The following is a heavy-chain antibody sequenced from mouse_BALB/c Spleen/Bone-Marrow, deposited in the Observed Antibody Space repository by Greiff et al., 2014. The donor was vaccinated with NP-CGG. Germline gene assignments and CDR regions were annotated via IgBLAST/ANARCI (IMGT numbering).Heavy chain of an antibody. D-gene: IGHD4-1*02. Sequence: QVQLQQSGAELVRPGSSVKISCKASGYAFSSYWMNWVKQRPGQGLEWIGQIYPGDGDTNYNGNFKDKATPTTDKSSTTAYMQLSSLTSEDSAVYFCARGGRPTGYYFDYRGQGTTPTVSS. CDR3: ARGGRPTGYYFDY. J-gene: IGHJ2*01. V-gene: IGHV1-80*01. CDR1: GYAFSSYW. CDR2: IYPGDGDT.